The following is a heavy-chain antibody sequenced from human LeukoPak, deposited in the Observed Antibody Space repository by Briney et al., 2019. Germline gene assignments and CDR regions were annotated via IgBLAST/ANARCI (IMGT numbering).Heavy chain of an antibody. CDR3: AKDPEQWLAAFDI. J-gene: IGHJ3*02. D-gene: IGHD6-19*01. CDR1: GFTFGNYW. V-gene: IGHV3-7*03. Sequence: PGGSLRLSCAASGFTFGNYWMNWVRQAPGKGLEWVANIKQDGSEKFYVDSVKGRFTISRDNAKNSLYLQMNSLRAEDTALCYCAKDPEQWLAAFDIWGQGTMVTVSS. CDR2: IKQDGSEK.